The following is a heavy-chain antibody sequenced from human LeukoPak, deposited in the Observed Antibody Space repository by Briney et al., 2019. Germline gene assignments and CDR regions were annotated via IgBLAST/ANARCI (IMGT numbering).Heavy chain of an antibody. CDR2: ISYDGSNK. V-gene: IGHV3-30-3*01. Sequence: GGSLRLSCAASGYTFSSYAMHGVRQAPGKGLEWVAVISYDGSNKYYADSVKGRFTISRDNSKNTLYLQMNSLRAEDTAVYYCARDKPAAAGTFDYWGQGTLVTVSS. CDR3: ARDKPAAAGTFDY. J-gene: IGHJ4*02. D-gene: IGHD6-13*01. CDR1: GYTFSSYA.